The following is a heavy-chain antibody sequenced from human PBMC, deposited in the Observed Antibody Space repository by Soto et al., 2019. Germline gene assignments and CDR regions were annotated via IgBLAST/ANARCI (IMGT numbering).Heavy chain of an antibody. CDR3: ARLLIVIRDQLLLKYAFDI. D-gene: IGHD2-2*01. CDR1: GGSISSSSYY. CDR2: IYYSGST. Sequence: SETLSLTCTVSGGSISSSSYYWGWIRQPPGKGLEWIGSIYYSGSTYYNPSLKSRVTISVDTSKNQFSLKLSSVTAADTAVYYCARLLIVIRDQLLLKYAFDIWGQGTMVTVSS. V-gene: IGHV4-39*01. J-gene: IGHJ3*02.